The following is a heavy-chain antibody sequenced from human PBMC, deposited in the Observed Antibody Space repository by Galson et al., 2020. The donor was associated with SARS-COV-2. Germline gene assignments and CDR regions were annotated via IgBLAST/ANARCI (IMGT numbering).Heavy chain of an antibody. V-gene: IGHV4-39*01. CDR1: GGSISSSGAY. CDR2: FSFSGRA. D-gene: IGHD3-22*01. Sequence: SETLSLTCSVSGGSISSSGAYWAWVRQPPGKGLEWIGSFSFSGRAYYNPSLKSRVTISVDKSKNQFSLRLSSVTAADTAVYYCARLSITMILTLITEYYFDYWGPGMLVTVSS. J-gene: IGHJ4*02. CDR3: ARLSITMILTLITEYYFDY.